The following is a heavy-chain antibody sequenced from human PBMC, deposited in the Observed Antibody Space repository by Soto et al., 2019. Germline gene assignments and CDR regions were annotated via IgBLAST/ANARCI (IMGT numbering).Heavy chain of an antibody. CDR3: ASLYTTVV. CDR1: GYNFPTYW. D-gene: IGHD3-16*01. J-gene: IGHJ4*02. V-gene: IGHV5-51*01. Sequence: PGESLKISCKGSGYNFPTYWIGWVRQMPGKGLEWVGSIYPGDSDTRYSPSFQGQVTLSADESISTAYLQWSSLKASDTAMYYCASLYTTVVWGQGTLVTVSS. CDR2: IYPGDSDT.